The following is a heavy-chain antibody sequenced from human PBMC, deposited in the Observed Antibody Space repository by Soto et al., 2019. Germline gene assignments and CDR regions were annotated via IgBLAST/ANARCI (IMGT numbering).Heavy chain of an antibody. J-gene: IGHJ4*02. D-gene: IGHD2-15*01. CDR2: IKSKTDGGTT. CDR1: GFTFSNAW. V-gene: IGHV3-15*01. Sequence: GGSLRLSCAASGFTFSNAWMSWVRQAPGKGLEWVGRIKSKTDGGTTDYAAPVKGRFTISRDDSKNTLYLQMNSLKTEDTAVYYCTTATSPGYCSGGSCYGLYYFDYWGQGTLVTVSS. CDR3: TTATSPGYCSGGSCYGLYYFDY.